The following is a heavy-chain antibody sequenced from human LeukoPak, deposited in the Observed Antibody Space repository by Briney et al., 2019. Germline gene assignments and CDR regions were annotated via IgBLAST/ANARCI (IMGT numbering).Heavy chain of an antibody. Sequence: SETLSLTCTVSGGSISSGDYYWSWIRQPPGKGLEWLGYIYYSGRTYYNPSLKSRLSISVDTSKNQFSLKLSFVTAADTAVYYCARAMATGALFDYWGQGTLVTVSS. V-gene: IGHV4-30-4*01. D-gene: IGHD7-27*01. J-gene: IGHJ4*02. CDR2: IYYSGRT. CDR1: GGSISSGDYY. CDR3: ARAMATGALFDY.